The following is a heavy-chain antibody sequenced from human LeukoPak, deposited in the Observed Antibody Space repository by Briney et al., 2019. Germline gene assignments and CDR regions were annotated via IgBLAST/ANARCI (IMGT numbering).Heavy chain of an antibody. V-gene: IGHV3-30*04. D-gene: IGHD2-2*01. CDR2: ISYDGSNK. Sequence: PGGSLRLSCAASGFTFSSYAMHWVRQAPGKGLEWVAVISYDGSNKYYADSVKGRFTISRDNSKNTLYLQMNSLRAEDTAVYYCARAPFYCSSSSCYAGWYFDLWGRGTLVTVSS. CDR3: ARAPFYCSSSSCYAGWYFDL. J-gene: IGHJ2*01. CDR1: GFTFSSYA.